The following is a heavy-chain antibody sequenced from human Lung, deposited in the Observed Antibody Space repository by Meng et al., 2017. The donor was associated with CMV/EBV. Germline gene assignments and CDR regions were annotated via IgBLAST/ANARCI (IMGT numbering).Heavy chain of an antibody. CDR3: ARRSGSYVNAFDI. Sequence: GESLKISCAASGFTFSSYEMNWVRQAPGKGLEWVSYISSSGSTMYYADSVKGRFTISRDNAKNSLYLQMNSLRVEDTAVYYCARRSGSYVNAFDIWGHGTXVTVSS. D-gene: IGHD1-26*01. J-gene: IGHJ3*02. CDR2: ISSSGSTM. CDR1: GFTFSSYE. V-gene: IGHV3-48*03.